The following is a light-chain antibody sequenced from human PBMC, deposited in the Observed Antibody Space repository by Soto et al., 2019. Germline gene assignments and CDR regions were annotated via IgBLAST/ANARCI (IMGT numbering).Light chain of an antibody. J-gene: IGLJ1*01. CDR1: SDDIGTYEY. V-gene: IGLV2-14*01. CDR3: SSYTSGSTLPWV. CDR2: GVY. Sequence: QSVRTHPASVSRSPGQSITISCTRSSDDIGTYEYISWHQHHPGKAPKLIIFGVYDRPSGVSDRFSGSKSGNTASLTIFGLQLEDEAVYYCSSYTSGSTLPWVFGTGTRSPS.